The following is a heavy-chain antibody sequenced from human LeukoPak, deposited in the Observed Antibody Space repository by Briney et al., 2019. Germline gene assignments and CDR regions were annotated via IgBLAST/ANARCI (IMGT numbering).Heavy chain of an antibody. CDR2: INSDGSTI. Sequence: PGGSLRLSCAASAFTFRSYWMHWVRQAPGKGLMWVSRINSDGSTISYADSVKGRFTISRDNAKNTLYLQMNSLRAEDTAVYYCARAISSLLRNFDAGFDYWGQGPLVAVSS. CDR1: AFTFRSYW. J-gene: IGHJ4*02. V-gene: IGHV3-74*01. D-gene: IGHD3-9*01. CDR3: ARAISSLLRNFDAGFDY.